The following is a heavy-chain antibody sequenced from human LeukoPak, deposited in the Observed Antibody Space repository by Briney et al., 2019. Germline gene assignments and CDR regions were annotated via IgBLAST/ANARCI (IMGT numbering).Heavy chain of an antibody. V-gene: IGHV3-48*03. Sequence: PGGSLRLSCAASGFTFSSYEMNWVRQAPGKGLEWVSYISGSGNTIYYADSVKGRFTISRENAKKSFYLQLNSLGAGDTAVYYCARGYVHAFDLWGQGTMVTVSS. J-gene: IGHJ3*01. D-gene: IGHD5-12*01. CDR2: ISGSGNTI. CDR3: ARGYVHAFDL. CDR1: GFTFSSYE.